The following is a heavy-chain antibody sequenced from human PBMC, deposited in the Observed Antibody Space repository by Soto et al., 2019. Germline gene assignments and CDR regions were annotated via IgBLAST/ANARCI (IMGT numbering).Heavy chain of an antibody. CDR3: ANILGYHPWAADGFDG. Sequence: EVELLESGGGLVRPGGSLRLSCAASGFTFSHYVLSWVRQSPERGLEWVSSISGSGSSVYVADSVRGRFIMSRDLSKNMVYLQMSSLRVEDTAVYFCANILGYHPWAADGFDGWGQGTMVTVSS. CDR1: GFTFSHYV. CDR2: ISGSGSSV. V-gene: IGHV3-23*01. J-gene: IGHJ3*01. D-gene: IGHD3-9*01.